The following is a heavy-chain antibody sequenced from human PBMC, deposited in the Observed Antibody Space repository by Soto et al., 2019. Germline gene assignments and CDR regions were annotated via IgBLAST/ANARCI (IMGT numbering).Heavy chain of an antibody. Sequence: EVQLVESGGGLVQPGGSLRLSCVASGFTFRNYDMHWVRQGTGKGLEWVSGISAAGGSDYADTVEGRFTISRENAQNSFLLQMNSLRVGDTAVYYCARTHRNFYGLDVWGLGTTVIVSS. V-gene: IGHV3-13*01. CDR1: GFTFRNYD. J-gene: IGHJ6*02. CDR2: ISAAGGS. CDR3: ARTHRNFYGLDV.